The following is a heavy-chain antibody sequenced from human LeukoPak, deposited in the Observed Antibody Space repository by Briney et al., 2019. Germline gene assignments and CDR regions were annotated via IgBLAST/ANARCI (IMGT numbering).Heavy chain of an antibody. D-gene: IGHD3-10*01. Sequence: SETLSLTCTVSGGSISSYYWSWIRQPPGKGLEWIGYICYSGSTNYNPSLKSRVTISVDTSKNQFSLKLSSVTAADTAVYYCARVYYGSGSYYNLRFDPWGQGTLVTVSS. CDR3: ARVYYGSGSYYNLRFDP. CDR1: GGSISSYY. J-gene: IGHJ5*02. CDR2: ICYSGST. V-gene: IGHV4-59*01.